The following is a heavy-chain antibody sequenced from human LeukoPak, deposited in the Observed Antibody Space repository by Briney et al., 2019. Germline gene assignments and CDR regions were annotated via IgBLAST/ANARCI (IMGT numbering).Heavy chain of an antibody. Sequence: GGSLRLSCVASGFTFSNAMSWVRQAPARGLEWVSSLRGDGETFYADSVKGRFTLSRDDSRNTVFLHLNNLRVEDTALYYCAKAGWVSSADAVLWGQGTVVTVS. J-gene: IGHJ4*02. V-gene: IGHV3-23*01. D-gene: IGHD3-16*01. CDR2: LRGDGET. CDR1: GFTFSNA. CDR3: AKAGWVSSADAVL.